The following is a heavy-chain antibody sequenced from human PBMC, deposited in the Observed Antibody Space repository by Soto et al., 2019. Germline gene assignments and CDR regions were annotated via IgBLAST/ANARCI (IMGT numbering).Heavy chain of an antibody. CDR3: ASAAREYYYYCMDV. Sequence: GGSLRLSCAASGFTFSSYSMNWVRQAPGKGLEWVSYISSSSSTIYYADSVKGRFTISRDNAKNSLYLQMNSLRDEDTAVYYCASAAREYYYYCMDVWGQGTTVTVS. J-gene: IGHJ6*02. CDR2: ISSSSSTI. CDR1: GFTFSSYS. V-gene: IGHV3-48*02.